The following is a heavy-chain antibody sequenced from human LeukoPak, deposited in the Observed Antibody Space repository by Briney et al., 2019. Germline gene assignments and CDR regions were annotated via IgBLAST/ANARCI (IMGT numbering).Heavy chain of an antibody. D-gene: IGHD3-22*01. Sequence: GGSLRLSCAASGFTFSSYGMHWVRQAPGKGLEWVAVISYDGSNKYYADSVKGRFTISRDNSKNSLYLQLNSLRAEDTAVYYCARDALQWLLLRYAFDIWGQGTMVTVSS. CDR3: ARDALQWLLLRYAFDI. V-gene: IGHV3-30*03. CDR2: ISYDGSNK. CDR1: GFTFSSYG. J-gene: IGHJ3*02.